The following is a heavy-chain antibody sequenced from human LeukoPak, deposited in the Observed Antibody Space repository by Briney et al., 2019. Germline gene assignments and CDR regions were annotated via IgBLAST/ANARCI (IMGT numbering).Heavy chain of an antibody. D-gene: IGHD1-14*01. Sequence: SETLSLTCAVSGGSISSSNWGSWVRQAPGKGLEWILEIYHIGSTNYNPSLKSPVTISVDKSTNQLSLKLSSVTAADTAVYYCERTPDYSDYWGKGNLVPVSS. J-gene: IGHJ4*02. CDR3: ERTPDYSDY. CDR2: IYHIGST. V-gene: IGHV4-4*02. CDR1: GGSISSSNW.